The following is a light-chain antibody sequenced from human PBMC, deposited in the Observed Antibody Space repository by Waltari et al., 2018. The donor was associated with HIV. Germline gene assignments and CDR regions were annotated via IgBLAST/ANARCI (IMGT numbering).Light chain of an antibody. CDR3: HNYGTSSHP. CDR2: AAS. V-gene: IGKV1-5*03. Sequence: DIQMTQSPSIISASVGDRVTITCRASQSIYQWLAWYQQTPGKAPKVLMFAASTLVEGVPSRFSGRQSGTEFNLTITTLQPDDFATYYCHNYGTSSHPFGQGTKV. J-gene: IGKJ1*01. CDR1: QSIYQW.